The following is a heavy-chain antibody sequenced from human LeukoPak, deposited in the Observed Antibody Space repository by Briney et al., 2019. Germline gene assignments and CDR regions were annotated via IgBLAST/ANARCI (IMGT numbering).Heavy chain of an antibody. CDR2: IYPGDSDT. V-gene: IGHV5-51*01. CDR3: ARRRTLRLDAFDP. J-gene: IGHJ5*02. Sequence: PGESLKISCKGSGYSFTNYRIGWVRQMPGKGLERMGTIYPGDSDTRYSPSFQGQVTISVDKSISTAYLQWSSLKASDTAMYYCARRRTLRLDAFDPWGQGTLVTVSS. CDR1: GYSFTNYR. D-gene: IGHD5/OR15-5a*01.